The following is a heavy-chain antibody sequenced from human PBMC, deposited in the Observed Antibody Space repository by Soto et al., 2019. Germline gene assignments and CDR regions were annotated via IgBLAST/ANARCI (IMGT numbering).Heavy chain of an antibody. Sequence: GGSLRLSCAVSGFTFTNYGINWVRQAPGKGLEWVSSVSKSDYTYYSDSVKGRFTISRDNAKNSVSLEMNNLRAEDTAVYYCTREDSIIIPAVADFWGQGTLVTVSS. CDR2: VSKSDYT. J-gene: IGHJ4*02. D-gene: IGHD6-19*01. CDR1: GFTFTNYG. V-gene: IGHV3-21*01. CDR3: TREDSIIIPAVADF.